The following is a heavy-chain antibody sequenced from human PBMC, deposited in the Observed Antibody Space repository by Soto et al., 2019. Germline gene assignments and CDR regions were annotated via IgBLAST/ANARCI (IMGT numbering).Heavy chain of an antibody. V-gene: IGHV4-39*01. CDR3: ARHGRGNFAPLGY. CDR1: GDSIRGSGYY. Sequence: SETLSLTCTISGDSIRGSGYYWGWVRQPPGKGLEWIGSIHYGGSTYYNPSLKSRVSISVDTSKNQLSLKLSSLTAAATAVYYGARHGRGNFAPLGYWGQGIPVTVSS. D-gene: IGHD3-10*01. CDR2: IHYGGST. J-gene: IGHJ4*02.